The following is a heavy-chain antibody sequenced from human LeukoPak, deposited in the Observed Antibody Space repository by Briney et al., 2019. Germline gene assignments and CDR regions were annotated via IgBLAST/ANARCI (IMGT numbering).Heavy chain of an antibody. CDR1: GYTFTSYG. Sequence: ASVKVSCKASGYTFTSYGINWVRQAPGQGLEWMGWISTYNGHTNYAQKFQGRVTMTTDTSTSTASMELRSLRSDDTAAYYCARDHAAGWELPLNWFDPWGQGTLVTVSS. J-gene: IGHJ5*02. CDR3: ARDHAAGWELPLNWFDP. V-gene: IGHV1-18*01. D-gene: IGHD1-26*01. CDR2: ISTYNGHT.